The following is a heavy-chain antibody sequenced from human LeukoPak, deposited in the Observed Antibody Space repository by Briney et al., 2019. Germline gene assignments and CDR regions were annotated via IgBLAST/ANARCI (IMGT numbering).Heavy chain of an antibody. J-gene: IGHJ4*02. Sequence: PGGSLRLSCAASGFIFSGYSMNWVRQAPGKGLEWVSGISWNSGSIGYADSVKGRFTISRDNAKNSLYLQMNSLRAEDMALYYCAKGFDLDRTLFDYWGQGTLVTVSS. CDR1: GFIFSGYS. D-gene: IGHD3/OR15-3a*01. CDR2: ISWNSGSI. CDR3: AKGFDLDRTLFDY. V-gene: IGHV3-9*03.